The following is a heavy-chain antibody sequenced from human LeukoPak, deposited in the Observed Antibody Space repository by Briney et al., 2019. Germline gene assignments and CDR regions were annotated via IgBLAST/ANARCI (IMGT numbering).Heavy chain of an antibody. D-gene: IGHD1-14*01. Sequence: SGGSLRLSCAASGFTFSSYGMSWVRQAPGKGLEWVSAISGSGGSTYYADSVKGRFTISRDNSKNTLYLQMNTLRGEDTAVYYCAKDRNRHCDYWGQGTLVTVSS. CDR3: AKDRNRHCDY. CDR1: GFTFSSYG. V-gene: IGHV3-23*01. J-gene: IGHJ4*02. CDR2: ISGSGGST.